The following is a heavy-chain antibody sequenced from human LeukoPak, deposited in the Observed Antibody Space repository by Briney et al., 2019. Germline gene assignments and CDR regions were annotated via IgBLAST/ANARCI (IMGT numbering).Heavy chain of an antibody. J-gene: IGHJ4*02. Sequence: ASVKVSCKASGGTFSSYAISWVRQAPGQGLEWMGGIIPIFGTANYAQKFQGRVTITADESTSTAYMELSSLRSEDTAVYYCARGKGRWLQLYYFDYWGQGTLVTASS. V-gene: IGHV1-69*13. CDR2: IIPIFGTA. CDR3: ARGKGRWLQLYYFDY. D-gene: IGHD5-24*01. CDR1: GGTFSSYA.